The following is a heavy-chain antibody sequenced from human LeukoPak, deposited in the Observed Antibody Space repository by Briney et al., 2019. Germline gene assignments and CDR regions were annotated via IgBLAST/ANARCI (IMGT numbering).Heavy chain of an antibody. V-gene: IGHV4-39*07. J-gene: IGHJ6*03. Sequence: TTSETLSLTCTVSGDSVSNGNFYWAWTRQPPGRGLEWIGSVSYSGSTYYNPSLKSRVTISVDTSKNQFSLKLSSVTAADTAVYYCAGGYCSSTSCYSYYYYMDVWGKGTTVTVSS. CDR1: GDSVSNGNFY. CDR3: AGGYCSSTSCYSYYYYMDV. CDR2: VSYSGST. D-gene: IGHD2-2*02.